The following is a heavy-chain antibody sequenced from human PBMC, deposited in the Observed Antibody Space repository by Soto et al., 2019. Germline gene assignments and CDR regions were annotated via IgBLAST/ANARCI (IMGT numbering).Heavy chain of an antibody. CDR3: AREAYYYDSSASTAYWFDP. D-gene: IGHD3-22*01. J-gene: IGHJ5*02. Sequence: VQLVESGGDLVQPGGSLRLACAASGFTFSAYSMHWVRQAPGKGLEWVAVIWYDGSNKYYADSVKGRFTISRDNSKNTLYLQMNSLRAEDTAVYYCAREAYYYDSSASTAYWFDPWGQGTLVTVSS. CDR2: IWYDGSNK. V-gene: IGHV3-33*08. CDR1: GFTFSAYS.